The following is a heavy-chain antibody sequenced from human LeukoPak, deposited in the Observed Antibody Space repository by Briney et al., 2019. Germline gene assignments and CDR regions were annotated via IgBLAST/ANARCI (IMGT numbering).Heavy chain of an antibody. D-gene: IGHD5-18*01. Sequence: SETLSLTCTVSGGSISSYYWSRIRQPPGKGLEWIGYIYYSGSTNYNPSLKSRVTISVDTSKNQFSLKLSSVTAADTAVYYCARVWGGYSYYFDYWGQGTLVTVSS. V-gene: IGHV4-59*08. CDR2: IYYSGST. J-gene: IGHJ4*02. CDR3: ARVWGGYSYYFDY. CDR1: GGSISSYY.